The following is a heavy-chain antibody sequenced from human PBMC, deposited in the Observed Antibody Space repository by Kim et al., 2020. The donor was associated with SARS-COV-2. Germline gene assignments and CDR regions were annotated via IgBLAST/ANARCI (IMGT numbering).Heavy chain of an antibody. Sequence: ASVKVSCKASGYTFTSYAMNWVRQAPGQGLEWMGWINTNTGNPTYAQGFTGRFVFSLDTSVSTAYLQISNLKAEDTAVYYCARENNSSSWYPIDYWGQGTLVTVSS. D-gene: IGHD6-13*01. CDR3: ARENNSSSWYPIDY. CDR2: INTNTGNP. V-gene: IGHV7-4-1*02. CDR1: GYTFTSYA. J-gene: IGHJ4*02.